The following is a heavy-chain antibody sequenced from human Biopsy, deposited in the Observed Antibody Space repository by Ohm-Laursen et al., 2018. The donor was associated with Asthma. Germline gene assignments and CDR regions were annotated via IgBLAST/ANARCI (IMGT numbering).Heavy chain of an antibody. CDR3: VRDKVVVVPGSKGPTDWFDP. CDR1: GYTFSNYA. J-gene: IGHJ5*02. Sequence: SVKVSCKASGYTFSNYAISWVRQAPGQGLEWMGWISGYNGDTKFAQNVKGRLSLTTDTSTSTAYMKLRSLTSDDTAVYYCVRDKVVVVPGSKGPTDWFDPWGQGTLVTVSS. V-gene: IGHV1-18*04. D-gene: IGHD2-15*01. CDR2: ISGYNGDT.